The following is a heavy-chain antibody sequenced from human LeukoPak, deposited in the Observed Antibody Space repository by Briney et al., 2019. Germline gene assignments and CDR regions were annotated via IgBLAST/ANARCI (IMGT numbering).Heavy chain of an antibody. CDR3: ARARGYAIEY. D-gene: IGHD5-12*01. Sequence: GGSLRLSCVASGFIFSTYGLHWVRQSPGRGLEWVAVIWYDGSQRYYADSVKGRFTISRDDSQNTIYLQMDSLRAEDTAVYHCARARGYAIEYWGQGILVTVSS. V-gene: IGHV3-33*01. J-gene: IGHJ4*02. CDR1: GFIFSTYG. CDR2: IWYDGSQR.